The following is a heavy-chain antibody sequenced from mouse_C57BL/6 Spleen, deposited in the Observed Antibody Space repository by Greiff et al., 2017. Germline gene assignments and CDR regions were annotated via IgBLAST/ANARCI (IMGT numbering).Heavy chain of an antibody. CDR1: GFTFTDYY. J-gene: IGHJ1*03. CDR2: IRNKANGYTT. V-gene: IGHV7-3*01. CDR3: ARYWGSGYFDV. Sequence: DVHLVESGGGLVQPGGSLSLSCAASGFTFTDYYMSWVRQPPGKALEWLGFIRNKANGYTTEYSASVKGRFTISRDNSQSILYLQMNALRAEDSATYYCARYWGSGYFDVWGTGTTLTVSS.